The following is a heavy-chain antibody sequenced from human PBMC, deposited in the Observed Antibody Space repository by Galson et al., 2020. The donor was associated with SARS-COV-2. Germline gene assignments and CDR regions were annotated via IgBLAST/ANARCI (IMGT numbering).Heavy chain of an antibody. CDR1: GFTFSNYV. CDR2: ISSDGSNS. J-gene: IGHJ4*02. D-gene: IGHD1-26*01. CDR3: ARGGEWELPYYFDY. V-gene: IGHV3-30*04. Sequence: GGSLRLSCAASGFTFSNYVMHWVRQAPGKGPEWVAVISSDGSNSFYADSLKGRFTISRDNSKSTLYLQMNSLKAEDTAVYYCARGGEWELPYYFDYWGQGTLVTVSS.